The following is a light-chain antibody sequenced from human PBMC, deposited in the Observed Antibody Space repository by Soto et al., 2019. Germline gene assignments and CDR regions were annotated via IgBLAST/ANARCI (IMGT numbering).Light chain of an antibody. V-gene: IGLV1-47*01. CDR1: SSDIGSNY. J-gene: IGLJ1*01. Sequence: VLTQPPSASGTPGQRVTISCSGSSSDIGSNYVYWFQQLPGTAPKLLIYRNNQRPSGVPDRFSGSKSGTSASLAISGLRSEDEADYYCAAWDASLSGPYVFGTGPRSPS. CDR2: RNN. CDR3: AAWDASLSGPYV.